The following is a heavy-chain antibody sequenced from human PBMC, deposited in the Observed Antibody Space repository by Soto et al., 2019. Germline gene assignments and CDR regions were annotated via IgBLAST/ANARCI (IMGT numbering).Heavy chain of an antibody. Sequence: TLSLTCAVYGGSFSGYYWSWIRQPPGKGLEWIGEINHSGSTNYNPSLKSRVTISVDTPKNQFSLKLSSVTAADTAVYYCASGWYRAFDIWGQGTMVTVSS. CDR3: ASGWYRAFDI. CDR1: GGSFSGYY. CDR2: INHSGST. J-gene: IGHJ3*02. V-gene: IGHV4-34*01. D-gene: IGHD6-13*01.